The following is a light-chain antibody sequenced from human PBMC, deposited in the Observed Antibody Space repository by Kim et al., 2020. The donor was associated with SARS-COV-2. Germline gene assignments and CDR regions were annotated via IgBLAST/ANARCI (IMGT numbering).Light chain of an antibody. Sequence: ASVGDRVTITWRASQDITTYLAWFQQKPGKAPKSLIYGASTLQSEVPSRFSGRGSGTEFTLTISRLQAEDCATYYCQQYSSYPSTFGQGTKVDIK. CDR2: GAS. J-gene: IGKJ1*01. V-gene: IGKV1-16*01. CDR3: QQYSSYPST. CDR1: QDITTY.